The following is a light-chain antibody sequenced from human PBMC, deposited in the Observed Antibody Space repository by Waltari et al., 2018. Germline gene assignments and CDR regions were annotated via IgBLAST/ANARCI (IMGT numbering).Light chain of an antibody. CDR3: QSYDSSLSGYV. CDR2: GNS. J-gene: IGLJ1*01. Sequence: QSVLTQPPSVSGAPGQRVTISCTGSRSNIGPVYDVHRYQQLPGTAPKLLIYGNSNRPSGVPDRFSGSKSGTSASLAITGLQAEDEADYYCQSYDSSLSGYVFGTGTKVTVL. V-gene: IGLV1-40*01. CDR1: RSNIGPVYD.